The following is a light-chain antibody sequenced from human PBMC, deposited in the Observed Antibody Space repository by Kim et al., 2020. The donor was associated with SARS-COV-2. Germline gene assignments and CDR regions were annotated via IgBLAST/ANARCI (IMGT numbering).Light chain of an antibody. CDR1: QGVSSY. Sequence: PGETAPPSCRASQGVSSYFAWYQQRPGPAPSLLIYDASKRATGIPARFSGSGSGTDFFLTINSLQPEDFAVYYCQQRSDWPLTFGGGTKVDIK. CDR2: DAS. V-gene: IGKV3D-11*01. J-gene: IGKJ4*01. CDR3: QQRSDWPLT.